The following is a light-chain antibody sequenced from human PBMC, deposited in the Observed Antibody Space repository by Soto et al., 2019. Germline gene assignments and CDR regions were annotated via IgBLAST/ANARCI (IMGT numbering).Light chain of an antibody. Sequence: EIVMTQSPATLSVSPGERATLSCRASQSVSSNLAWYQQRVGQAPRLLIYGASTRATGIPARFSARGSGTEFTLTISSLQSEDFVVYYCQQYNTWVTFGPGTKVDIK. CDR1: QSVSSN. CDR2: GAS. J-gene: IGKJ3*01. V-gene: IGKV3-15*01. CDR3: QQYNTWVT.